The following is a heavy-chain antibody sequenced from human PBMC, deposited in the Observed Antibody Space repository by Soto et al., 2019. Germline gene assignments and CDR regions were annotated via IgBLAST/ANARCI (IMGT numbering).Heavy chain of an antibody. D-gene: IGHD2-21*02. V-gene: IGHV1-18*01. Sequence: GASVKVSCKASGYTFTSYGISWVRQAPGQGLEWMGWISAYNGNTNYAQKLQGRVTMTTDTSTSTAYMELRSLRSDDTAVYYCARDKHIVVVTAMVYWGQGTLVTVSS. CDR1: GYTFTSYG. J-gene: IGHJ4*02. CDR2: ISAYNGNT. CDR3: ARDKHIVVVTAMVY.